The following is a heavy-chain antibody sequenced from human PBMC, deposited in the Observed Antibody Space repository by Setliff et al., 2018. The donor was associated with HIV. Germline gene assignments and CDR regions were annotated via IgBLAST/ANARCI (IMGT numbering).Heavy chain of an antibody. CDR3: ARAEMATIVAFDI. D-gene: IGHD5-12*01. J-gene: IGHJ3*02. CDR2: INPSGST. CDR1: GGPFSGFY. Sequence: SETLSLTCAVYGGPFSGFYYSWIRQAPGKGLEWIGEINPSGSTNYNPSLKSRVTISVDTSKYHFSLKLTSVTAADTAVYYCARAEMATIVAFDIWGQGTMVTVSS. V-gene: IGHV4-34*01.